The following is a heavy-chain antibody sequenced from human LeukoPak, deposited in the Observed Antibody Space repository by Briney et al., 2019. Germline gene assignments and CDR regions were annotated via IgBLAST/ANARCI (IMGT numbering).Heavy chain of an antibody. CDR3: AKDMSSGWSDLEIDY. V-gene: IGHV3-7*03. J-gene: IGHJ4*02. CDR1: GFTFSTSW. CDR2: INQDGGEI. D-gene: IGHD6-19*01. Sequence: PGGSLRLSCAASGFTFSTSWMTWVRQAPGKGLEWVASINQDGGEIHYVDSVKGRFTISRDNAKNSLYPQMNSLRAEDMALYYCAKDMSSGWSDLEIDYWGQGTLVTVSS.